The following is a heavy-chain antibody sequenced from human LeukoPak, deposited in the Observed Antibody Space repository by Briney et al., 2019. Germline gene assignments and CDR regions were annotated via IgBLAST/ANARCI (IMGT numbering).Heavy chain of an antibody. Sequence: PGGSLILSCVASGSTFTSYWMHWVRQAPGKGLVWVSRINSDGSSTNYADSVKGRFTISRDNAKNTLYLQMNSLRAEDTAVYYCAMGPYYYDSSGYYYWGQGTLVTVSS. CDR1: GSTFTSYW. CDR2: INSDGSST. D-gene: IGHD3-22*01. V-gene: IGHV3-74*01. J-gene: IGHJ4*02. CDR3: AMGPYYYDSSGYYY.